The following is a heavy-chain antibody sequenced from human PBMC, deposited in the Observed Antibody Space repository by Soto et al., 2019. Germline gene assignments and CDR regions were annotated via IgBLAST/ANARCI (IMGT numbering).Heavy chain of an antibody. V-gene: IGHV4-4*07. CDR3: ARDVGYSYGATFDY. D-gene: IGHD5-18*01. CDR1: GGSITSYY. CDR2: TFNRGST. J-gene: IGHJ4*02. Sequence: QVQLQESGPGLVKSSETLSLTCTVSGGSITSYYWNWIRRPAGKGLEWIGRTFNRGSTNYNPSLKSRVTMSLDTSKNQFSLTLTSVTAADTAVYYCARDVGYSYGATFDYWGQGILVTVSS.